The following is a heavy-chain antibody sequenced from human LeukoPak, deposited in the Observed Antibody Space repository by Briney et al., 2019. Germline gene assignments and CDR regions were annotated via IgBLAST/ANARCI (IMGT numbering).Heavy chain of an antibody. J-gene: IGHJ4*02. CDR1: EFTFSSYA. Sequence: GGSLRLSCAASEFTFSSYAMSWVRQAPGKGLEWVSYISSSGSTIYYADSVKGRFTISRDNAKNSLYLQMNSLRAEDTAVYYCARGPGSYYPTNFDYWGQGTLVTVSS. CDR2: ISSSGSTI. V-gene: IGHV3-48*03. D-gene: IGHD3-10*01. CDR3: ARGPGSYYPTNFDY.